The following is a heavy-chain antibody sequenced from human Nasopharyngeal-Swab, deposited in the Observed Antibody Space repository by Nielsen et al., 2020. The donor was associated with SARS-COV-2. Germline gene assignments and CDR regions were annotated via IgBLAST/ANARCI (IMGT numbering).Heavy chain of an antibody. CDR3: ARVDELVHFDY. D-gene: IGHD6-13*01. Sequence: SETLSLTCAVSGVSISSYYWSWIRQPPGKGLEWIGYIYYSGSTNYNPSLKSRVTISVDTSKNQFSLQLSSVTAADTAVYYCARVDELVHFDYWGQGTLVTVSS. CDR2: IYYSGST. J-gene: IGHJ4*02. V-gene: IGHV4-59*01. CDR1: GVSISSYY.